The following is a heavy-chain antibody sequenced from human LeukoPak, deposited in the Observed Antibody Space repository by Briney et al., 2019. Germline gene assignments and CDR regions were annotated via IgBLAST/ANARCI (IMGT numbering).Heavy chain of an antibody. Sequence: GASVKVSCKVSGYTLTELSMHWVRQAPGQGLEWMGGFDPEDGETIYAQKFQGRVTMTEDTSTDTAYMELSSLRSEDTAVYYCATDLYYYGSGSYSSFDYWGQGTLVTVSS. D-gene: IGHD3-10*01. V-gene: IGHV1-24*01. J-gene: IGHJ4*02. CDR3: ATDLYYYGSGSYSSFDY. CDR2: FDPEDGET. CDR1: GYTLTELS.